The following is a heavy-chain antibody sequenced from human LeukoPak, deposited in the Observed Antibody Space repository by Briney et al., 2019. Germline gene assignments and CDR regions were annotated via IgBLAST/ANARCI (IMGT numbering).Heavy chain of an antibody. CDR2: FSGSGGDT. CDR1: GFTFSSYA. CDR3: AKLDGSGAGSSRPPIDY. J-gene: IGHJ4*02. Sequence: PGGSLRLSCAASGFTFSSYAMSWVRQAPGKGLEWVSAFSGSGGDTYYADSVKGRFTISRDNSKNMLYLQIKSLGAEDTAIYYCAKLDGSGAGSSRPPIDYWGQGSLVTVSS. D-gene: IGHD3-10*01. V-gene: IGHV3-23*01.